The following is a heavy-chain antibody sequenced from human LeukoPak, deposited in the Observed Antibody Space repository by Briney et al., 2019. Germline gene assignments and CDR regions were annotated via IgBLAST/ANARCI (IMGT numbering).Heavy chain of an antibody. V-gene: IGHV3-21*01. Sequence: GGPLRLSCAASGFTFSSYSMNWVRQAPGKGLEWVSSISSSSSYIYYADSVKGRFTISRDNAKNSLYLQMNSLRAEDTAVYYCALTGHYYDSSGSFFDYWGQGTLVTVSS. CDR3: ALTGHYYDSSGSFFDY. CDR1: GFTFSSYS. D-gene: IGHD3-22*01. CDR2: ISSSSSYI. J-gene: IGHJ4*02.